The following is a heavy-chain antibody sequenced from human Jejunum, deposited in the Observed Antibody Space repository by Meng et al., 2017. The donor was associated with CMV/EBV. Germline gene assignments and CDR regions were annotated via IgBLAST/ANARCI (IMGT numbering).Heavy chain of an antibody. CDR3: ARGREVAVAGIPFDY. J-gene: IGHJ4*02. D-gene: IGHD6-19*01. V-gene: IGHV1-46*01. CDR2: INPGGGGT. CDR1: GYTFTSYY. Sequence: SGYTFTSYYIHWVRQAPGQGLEWMGVINPGGGGTNYAQKFQGRVIMTRDTSTSTVYMELSSLRSEDTAVYYCARGREVAVAGIPFDYWGQGTLVTASS.